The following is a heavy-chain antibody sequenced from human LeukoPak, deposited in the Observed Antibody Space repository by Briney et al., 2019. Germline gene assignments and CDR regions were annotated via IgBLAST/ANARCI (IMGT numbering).Heavy chain of an antibody. CDR2: ICPDDSDT. CDR3: ARPASLASIDSLDY. V-gene: IGHV5-51*01. J-gene: IGHJ4*02. Sequence: GESLKISCKGSGYRFTNYWIGWVRQMPGKGLEWMGIICPDDSDTRYSPSFQGQVTISADKSTSTAYLQWSSLKASDTAMYYCARPASLASIDSLDYWGQGTLVTVSS. D-gene: IGHD3-9*01. CDR1: GYRFTNYW.